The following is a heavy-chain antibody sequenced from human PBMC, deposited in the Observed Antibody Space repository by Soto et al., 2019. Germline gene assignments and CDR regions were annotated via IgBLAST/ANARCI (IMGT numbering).Heavy chain of an antibody. CDR3: ARVCCSSTTCYFPDWFDP. Sequence: SETLSLTCTVSGGSISSGANYWSWVRQGPGKGLEWIGNIYYSGSAYYNPSLKSRLTMSVDTSKNSFSLKLTSVTAADTAVYYCARVCCSSTTCYFPDWFDPWGQGTLVTVSS. J-gene: IGHJ5*02. CDR2: IYYSGSA. CDR1: GGSISSGANY. D-gene: IGHD2-2*01. V-gene: IGHV4-31*03.